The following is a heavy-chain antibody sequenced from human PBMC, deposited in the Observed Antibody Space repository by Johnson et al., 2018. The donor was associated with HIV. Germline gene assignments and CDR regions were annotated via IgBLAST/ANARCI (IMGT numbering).Heavy chain of an antibody. CDR3: AKDRNWGRLFDGFDI. D-gene: IGHD7-27*01. CDR2: ISYDGSDK. V-gene: IGHV3-30*18. J-gene: IGHJ3*02. CDR1: GFTFSSYG. Sequence: QVQLVESGGGVIRPGGSRRFSCAASGFTFSSYGMHWVRQAPGKGLEWAAVISYDGSDKYYADSVKGRFTISRDSSKNTLYLQMNSLRPEDTAVYYCAKDRNWGRLFDGFDIWGRGTMVTVSS.